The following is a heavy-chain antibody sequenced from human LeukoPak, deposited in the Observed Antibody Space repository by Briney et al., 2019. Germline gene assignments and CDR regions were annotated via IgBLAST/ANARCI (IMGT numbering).Heavy chain of an antibody. J-gene: IGHJ4*02. D-gene: IGHD3-10*01. Sequence: PSETLSLTCTVSGGSISSYYWSWIRQPPGKGLEWIGYIYYSGSTNYNPSLKSRVTISVDTSKNQFSLKLSSVTAADTAVYYCASSIWFGELPPFDYWGQGTLVTVSS. V-gene: IGHV4-59*08. CDR3: ASSIWFGELPPFDY. CDR2: IYYSGST. CDR1: GGSISSYY.